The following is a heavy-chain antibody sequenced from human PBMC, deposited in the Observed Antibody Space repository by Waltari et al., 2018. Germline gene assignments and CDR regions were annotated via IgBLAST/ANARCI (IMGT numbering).Heavy chain of an antibody. CDR2: LRYDGSNK. CDR3: AKEGSGSYGY. D-gene: IGHD1-26*01. CDR1: AFTFRSLG. J-gene: IGHJ4*02. V-gene: IGHV3-30*02. Sequence: QVQLVESGGGVVQPGGSRRLSGAASAFTFRSLGMPWVRQAPGKGLEWVAFLRYDGSNKYYADSVKGRFTISRDNSKNTLYLQMNSLRAEDTAVYYCAKEGSGSYGYWGQGTLVTVSS.